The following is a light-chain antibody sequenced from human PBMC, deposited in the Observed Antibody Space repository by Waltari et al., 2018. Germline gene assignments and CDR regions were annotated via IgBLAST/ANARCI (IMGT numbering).Light chain of an antibody. J-gene: IGKJ3*01. CDR2: KAS. Sequence: DIPMSQSPSTLSASVGDGFTSTCRASQSIGSWLAWYQQKPGKAPKLLIYKASSLEGGVPSRFSGRGSGTDFTFTISSLQPDDFAVYFCQQYTTFPTFGPGTKVDI. V-gene: IGKV1-5*03. CDR1: QSIGSW. CDR3: QQYTTFPT.